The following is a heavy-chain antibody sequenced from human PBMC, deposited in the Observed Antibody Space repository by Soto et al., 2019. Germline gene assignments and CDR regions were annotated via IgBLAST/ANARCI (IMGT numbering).Heavy chain of an antibody. CDR2: ISYDGINK. V-gene: IGHV3-30-3*01. CDR1: GFTFSSYA. D-gene: IGHD6-13*01. J-gene: IGHJ1*01. Sequence: QVQLVESGGGVVQPGRSLRLSCAASGFTFSSYAIHWVRQAPGKGLQWVEVISYDGINKYYTDSEKGRFNISRDNSKNRTDLEMNSLRAEDAAVYYCARDPRAAAGTGYFQHWGQGTLVTVSS. CDR3: ARDPRAAAGTGYFQH.